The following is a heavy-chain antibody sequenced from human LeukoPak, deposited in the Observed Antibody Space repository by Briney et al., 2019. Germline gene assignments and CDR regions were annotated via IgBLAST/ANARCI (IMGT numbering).Heavy chain of an antibody. Sequence: GGSLRLSCAASGFTFSSYGMHWVRQAPGKGLEWVAVISYDGSNKYYADSVKGRFTISRDNSKNTLYLQMNSLRAEDTAVYYCVKGERFLEWLLPYFDYWGQGTLVTVSS. CDR3: VKGERFLEWLLPYFDY. CDR2: ISYDGSNK. J-gene: IGHJ4*02. V-gene: IGHV3-30*18. D-gene: IGHD3-3*01. CDR1: GFTFSSYG.